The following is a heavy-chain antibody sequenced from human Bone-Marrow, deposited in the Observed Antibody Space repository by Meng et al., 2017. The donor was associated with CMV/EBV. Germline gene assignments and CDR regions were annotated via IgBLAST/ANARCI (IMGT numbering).Heavy chain of an antibody. V-gene: IGHV3-11*01. D-gene: IGHD4-11*01. CDR2: ISSSGSTI. Sequence: GESLKISCAASGFTFSDYYMSWIRQAPGKGLEWVSYISSSGSTIYYADSVKGRFTISRDNAKNSLYLQMNSLRAEDTAVYYCARGYPDYSNFHWGQGTLVTVSS. CDR3: ARGYPDYSNFH. J-gene: IGHJ4*02. CDR1: GFTFSDYY.